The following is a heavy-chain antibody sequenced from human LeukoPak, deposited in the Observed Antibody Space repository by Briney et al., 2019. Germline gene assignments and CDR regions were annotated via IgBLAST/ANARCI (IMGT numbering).Heavy chain of an antibody. Sequence: SETLSLTCTVSGGSISSSSYYWGWIRQPPGKGLEWIGSIYYSGSTYYNPSLKSRVTISVDTSKNQFSLKLSSVTAADTAVYYCAKSVAAADPRYYFDYWGQGTLVTVSS. D-gene: IGHD6-25*01. CDR2: IYYSGST. V-gene: IGHV4-39*01. CDR3: AKSVAAADPRYYFDY. CDR1: GGSISSSSYY. J-gene: IGHJ4*02.